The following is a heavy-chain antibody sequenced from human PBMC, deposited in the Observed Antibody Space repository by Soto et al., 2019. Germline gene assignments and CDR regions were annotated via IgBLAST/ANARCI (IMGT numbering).Heavy chain of an antibody. CDR2: ISYDGSNK. D-gene: IGHD2-15*01. CDR3: ASVETQRYYYGMDV. J-gene: IGHJ6*02. Sequence: PGGSLRLSCAASGFTFSSYVMHWVRQAPGKGLEWVAVISYDGSNKYYADSVKGRFTISRDNSKNTLYLQMNSLRSEDTAVYYCASVETQRYYYGMDVWGQGTTVTVSS. V-gene: IGHV3-30-3*01. CDR1: GFTFSSYV.